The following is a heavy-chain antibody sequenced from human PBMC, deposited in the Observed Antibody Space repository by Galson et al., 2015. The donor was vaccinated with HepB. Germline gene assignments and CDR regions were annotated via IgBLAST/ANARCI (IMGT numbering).Heavy chain of an antibody. Sequence: QSGAEVKKPGESLRISCKGSGYSFTSYWISWVRQLPGKGLEWMGRIDPSDSYTNYSPSFQGHFTISDDKSISTAYLHWSRLKAADTAMYYCASPYCSSTSCYLGYWGQGTLVTVSS. CDR2: IDPSDSYT. CDR3: ASPYCSSTSCYLGY. D-gene: IGHD2-2*01. CDR1: GYSFTSYW. V-gene: IGHV5-10-1*01. J-gene: IGHJ4*02.